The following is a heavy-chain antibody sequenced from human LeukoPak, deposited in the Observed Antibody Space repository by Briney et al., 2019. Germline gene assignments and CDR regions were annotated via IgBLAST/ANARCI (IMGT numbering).Heavy chain of an antibody. V-gene: IGHV4-59*01. CDR1: GGSISSYY. CDR2: IYYSGST. CDR3: ARLWFGESSDYFDY. D-gene: IGHD3-10*01. J-gene: IGHJ4*02. Sequence: SETLSLTCTVSGGSISSYYWSWIRQPPGKGLEGIGYIYYSGSTNYTPSLKSRVTISVDTSKNQFSLKLSSVTAADTAVYYCARLWFGESSDYFDYWGQGTLVAVSS.